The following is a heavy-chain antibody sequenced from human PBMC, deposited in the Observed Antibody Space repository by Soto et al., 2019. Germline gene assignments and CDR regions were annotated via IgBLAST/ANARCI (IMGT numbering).Heavy chain of an antibody. CDR2: ISASGGGT. J-gene: IGHJ1*01. Sequence: GGSLRLSCAASGFTFSSYAMSWVRQAPGKGLECVSGISASGGGTRYADSVKGRFTISRDNSKNILYLEMNSLRADDTAVYYCAKDLTIWKQRIEYFQDWGQGTLVTVSS. CDR1: GFTFSSYA. D-gene: IGHD1-1*01. V-gene: IGHV3-23*01. CDR3: AKDLTIWKQRIEYFQD.